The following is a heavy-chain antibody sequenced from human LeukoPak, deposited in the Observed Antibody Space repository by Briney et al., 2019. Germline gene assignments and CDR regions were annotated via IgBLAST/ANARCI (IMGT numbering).Heavy chain of an antibody. CDR3: ARPDSGDVDF. V-gene: IGHV3-74*01. CDR2: INTDGTST. D-gene: IGHD3-10*01. CDR1: GFSFSNYW. J-gene: IGHJ4*02. Sequence: GGSLRLSCAASGFSFSNYWMHWVRQTPGKGLVWVSRINTDGTSTSYADSVKGRFTISRDNAKNTLYLQVNSLRAEDTALYFCARPDSGDVDFCGQGTLVTVSS.